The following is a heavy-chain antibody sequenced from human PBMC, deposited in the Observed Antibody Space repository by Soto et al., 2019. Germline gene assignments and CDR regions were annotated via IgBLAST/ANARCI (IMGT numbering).Heavy chain of an antibody. CDR3: VRGEGGWETY. V-gene: IGHV3-74*01. J-gene: IGHJ4*02. Sequence: PSYPFSGFTFSSHWRHWVRQAPGKGLVWVSRINSDGSSTTYADSVKGRFTISRDNAKNTLYLQMNSLRAEDTAVYYCVRGEGGWETYWGQGTLVTVSS. CDR2: INSDGSST. D-gene: IGHD6-19*01. CDR1: GFTFSSHW.